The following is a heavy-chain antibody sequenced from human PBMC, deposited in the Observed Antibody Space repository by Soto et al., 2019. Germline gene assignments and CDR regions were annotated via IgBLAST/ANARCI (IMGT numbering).Heavy chain of an antibody. Sequence: QVQLVESGGGVVQPGRSLRLSCAASGFTFSXXXMHWVRQAPXXXXEWVAVISHDGTNKYYADSVKGRFTISRDNSKNTMYLQINSLRAEDTAVYYCAKEREMATIPFDYWGQGTLVTVAS. J-gene: IGHJ4*02. D-gene: IGHD5-12*01. CDR1: GFTFSXXX. CDR2: ISHDGTNK. CDR3: AKEREMATIPFDY. V-gene: IGHV3-30*18.